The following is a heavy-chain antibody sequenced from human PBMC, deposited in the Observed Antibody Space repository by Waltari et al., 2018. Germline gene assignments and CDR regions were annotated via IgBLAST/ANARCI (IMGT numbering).Heavy chain of an antibody. CDR3: ARVLIAAAVTSDWYFDL. Sequence: QVQLVQSGAEVKKPGASVTVSCKASGYTFTSYGISWVRQAPAQGLEWMGWNSAYKGNTNYAQKLQGRVTMTTDTSTSTAYMELRSLGSEDTAVYYCARVLIAAAVTSDWYFDLWGRGTLVTVSS. D-gene: IGHD6-13*01. CDR1: GYTFTSYG. J-gene: IGHJ2*01. V-gene: IGHV1-18*01. CDR2: NSAYKGNT.